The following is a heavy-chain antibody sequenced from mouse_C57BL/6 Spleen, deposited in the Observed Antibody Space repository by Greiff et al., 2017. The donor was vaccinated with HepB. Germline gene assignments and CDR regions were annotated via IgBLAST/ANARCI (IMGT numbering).Heavy chain of an antibody. CDR1: GYTFTDYE. Sequence: VQLQQSGAELVRPGASVTLSCKASGYTFTDYEMHWVKQTPVHGLEWIGAIDPETGGTAYNQKFKGKAILTADKSSSTAYMELRSLTSEDSAVYYCTRFRDSYGDYFDYWGQGTTLTVSS. CDR3: TRFRDSYGDYFDY. V-gene: IGHV1-15*01. CDR2: IDPETGGT. J-gene: IGHJ2*01. D-gene: IGHD1-1*01.